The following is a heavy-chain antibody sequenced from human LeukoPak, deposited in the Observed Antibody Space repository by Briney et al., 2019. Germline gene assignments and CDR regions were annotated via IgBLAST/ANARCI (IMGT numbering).Heavy chain of an antibody. Sequence: ALVKVSCKASGYSFTQNGISWVRQAPGQGLEWMGWISTKTGNTKYAQKFQDRVTMTTDSATTTAYMELRRLRSDDTAMYYCARDVQYYQSDWGQGTLVTVFS. V-gene: IGHV1-18*01. J-gene: IGHJ4*02. CDR3: ARDVQYYQSD. CDR1: GYSFTQNG. D-gene: IGHD2-2*01. CDR2: ISTKTGNT.